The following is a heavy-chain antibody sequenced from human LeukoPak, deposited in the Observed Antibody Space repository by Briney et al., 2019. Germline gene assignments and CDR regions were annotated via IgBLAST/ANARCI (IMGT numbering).Heavy chain of an antibody. CDR3: ARGPYTGRGAFDI. D-gene: IGHD5-18*01. CDR1: GYTFTGYY. Sequence: ASVKVSCKASGYTFTGYYVHWVRQAPGQGLEWMGWMNPNSGGTVYAQKFQGRVTMTRATPISTAYMEVSRLGSDDTAVYYCARGPYTGRGAFDIWGQGTMVTVSS. J-gene: IGHJ3*02. CDR2: MNPNSGGT. V-gene: IGHV1-2*02.